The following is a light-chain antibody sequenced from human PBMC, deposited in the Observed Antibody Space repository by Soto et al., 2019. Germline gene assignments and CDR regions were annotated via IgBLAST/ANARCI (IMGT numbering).Light chain of an antibody. Sequence: EIVLPQSPGTLSLSPGERATLSCRASQSFSSSYLAWYQQKPGQAPRLLIYGASNRATGIPDRFSGSGSGTDFTLTISRLEPEDFAVYYCQQYGSSGTFGQGTKVDIK. CDR3: QQYGSSGT. J-gene: IGKJ1*01. CDR2: GAS. CDR1: QSFSSSY. V-gene: IGKV3-20*01.